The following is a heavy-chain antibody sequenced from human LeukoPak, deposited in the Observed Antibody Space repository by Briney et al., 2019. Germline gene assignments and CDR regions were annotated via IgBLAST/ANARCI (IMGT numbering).Heavy chain of an antibody. D-gene: IGHD3-22*01. V-gene: IGHV1-2*06. Sequence: ASAKVSCKASGYTFTGYYMHWVRQAPGQGLEWMGRINPNSGGTNYAQKFQGRVTMTRDTSISTAYMELSRLRSDDTAVYYCARGITMIVVVDFDYWGQGTLVTVSS. J-gene: IGHJ4*02. CDR1: GYTFTGYY. CDR2: INPNSGGT. CDR3: ARGITMIVVVDFDY.